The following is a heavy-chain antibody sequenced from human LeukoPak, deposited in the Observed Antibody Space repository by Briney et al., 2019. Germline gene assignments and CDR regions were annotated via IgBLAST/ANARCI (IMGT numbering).Heavy chain of an antibody. J-gene: IGHJ4*02. CDR1: RGSISSYDYY. V-gene: IGHV4-31*03. Sequence: SETLSLTCTVSRGSISSYDYYWTWIRQPPGKGLEWIGYIYHSGTTYYNPSLKSRVTISVDTSENQFSLKLTSVTAADSAMYYCARYSGNYRFFDYWGQGTLVTVSP. CDR2: IYHSGTT. D-gene: IGHD1-26*01. CDR3: ARYSGNYRFFDY.